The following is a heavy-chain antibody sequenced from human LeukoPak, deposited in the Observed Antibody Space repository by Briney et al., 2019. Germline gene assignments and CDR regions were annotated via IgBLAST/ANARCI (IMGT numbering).Heavy chain of an antibody. V-gene: IGHV5-51*01. CDR3: ARTITCGGYAFDY. Sequence: GESLKISCKGSGYSFTSYWIGWVRQMPGKGLEWMGIIYPSDSDTRYSPSFQGQVAFSADKSISTAYLQWSSLKASDTAMYYGARTITCGGYAFDYWGQGTLVAVSS. D-gene: IGHD2-21*01. J-gene: IGHJ4*02. CDR1: GYSFTSYW. CDR2: IYPSDSDT.